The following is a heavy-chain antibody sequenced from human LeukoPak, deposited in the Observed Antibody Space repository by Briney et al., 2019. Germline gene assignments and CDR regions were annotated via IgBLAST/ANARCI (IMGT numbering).Heavy chain of an antibody. Sequence: GGSLRLSCAASGFTFSSYWTSWVRQAPGKGLEWVANIKQDGSEKYYVDSVKGRFTISRDNAKNSLYLQMNSLRAEDTAVYYCARYDYGDLDYWGQGTLVTVSS. CDR3: ARYDYGDLDY. V-gene: IGHV3-7*01. J-gene: IGHJ4*02. CDR1: GFTFSSYW. CDR2: IKQDGSEK. D-gene: IGHD4-17*01.